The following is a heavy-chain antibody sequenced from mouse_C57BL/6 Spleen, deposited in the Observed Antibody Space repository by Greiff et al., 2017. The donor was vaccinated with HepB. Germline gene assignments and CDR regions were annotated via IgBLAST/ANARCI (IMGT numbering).Heavy chain of an antibody. CDR1: GYTFTSYT. D-gene: IGHD3-3*01. V-gene: IGHV1-4*01. Sequence: VQLQESGAEPARPGASVKMSCKASGYTFTSYTMHWVKQRPGQGLEWIGYINPSSGYTKYNQKFKDKATLTADKSSSTAYMQLSSLTSEDSAVYYCARDRDLDYWGQGTTLTVSS. CDR3: ARDRDLDY. CDR2: INPSSGYT. J-gene: IGHJ2*01.